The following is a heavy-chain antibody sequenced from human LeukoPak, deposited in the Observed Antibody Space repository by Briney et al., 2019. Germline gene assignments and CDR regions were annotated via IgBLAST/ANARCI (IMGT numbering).Heavy chain of an antibody. D-gene: IGHD1-26*01. J-gene: IGHJ4*02. CDR3: ARGSGSYYGFDY. CDR1: GFTFSSYD. V-gene: IGHV3-13*01. Sequence: GGSLRLSCAASGFTFSSYDMHWVRQATGKGLEWVSAIGTAGDTYYPGSVKGRFTISRESAKNSLYLQMNSLRAGDTAVYYCARGSGSYYGFDYWGQGTLVTVSS. CDR2: IGTAGDT.